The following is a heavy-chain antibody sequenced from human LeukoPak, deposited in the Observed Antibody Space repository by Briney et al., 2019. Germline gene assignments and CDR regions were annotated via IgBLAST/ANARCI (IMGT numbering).Heavy chain of an antibody. D-gene: IGHD2-2*01. J-gene: IGHJ4*02. Sequence: GGSLRLSCTASRFTFSSYAMNWVRQAPGKGLEWVAVISYDGNNKYYADSVKGRFTISRDNSKNTLYLQMNSLRPDDTAVYYCARDPHCSTTSCRRLTLWGQGTLVTVSS. V-gene: IGHV3-30-3*01. CDR3: ARDPHCSTTSCRRLTL. CDR2: ISYDGNNK. CDR1: RFTFSSYA.